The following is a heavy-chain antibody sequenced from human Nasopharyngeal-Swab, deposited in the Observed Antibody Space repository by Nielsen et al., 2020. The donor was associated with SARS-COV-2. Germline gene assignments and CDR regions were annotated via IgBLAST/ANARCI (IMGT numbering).Heavy chain of an antibody. CDR3: ARVVGTTYAFDI. CDR1: GYTLTELS. CDR2: FDPEDGET. Sequence: ASVKVSCKVSGYTLTELSMHWVRQAPGKGLEWMGGFDPEDGETIYAQKFQGRVTMTRDTSISTAYMELSRLRSDDTAVYYCARVVGTTYAFDIWGQGTMVTVSS. D-gene: IGHD2/OR15-2a*01. J-gene: IGHJ3*02. V-gene: IGHV1-24*01.